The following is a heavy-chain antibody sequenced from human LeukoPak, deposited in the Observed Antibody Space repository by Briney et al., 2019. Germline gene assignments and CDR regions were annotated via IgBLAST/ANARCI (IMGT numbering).Heavy chain of an antibody. V-gene: IGHV3-48*01. J-gene: IGHJ6*03. Sequence: GGSLRLSCAASGFTFSSYSMNWVRQAPGKGLEWVSYISSSSSTIYYADSVKGRFTISRDNAKNSLYLQMNGLRAEDTAVYYCARGSAARLSSHYYYYMDVWGKGTTVTVSS. CDR1: GFTFSSYS. D-gene: IGHD6-6*01. CDR2: ISSSSSTI. CDR3: ARGSAARLSSHYYYYMDV.